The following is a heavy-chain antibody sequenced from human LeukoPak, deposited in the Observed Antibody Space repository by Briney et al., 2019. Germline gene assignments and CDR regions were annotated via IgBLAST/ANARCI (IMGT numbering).Heavy chain of an antibody. J-gene: IGHJ3*02. CDR3: ARDTIAVAVGGDAFDI. CDR1: GASISSTSYC. V-gene: IGHV4-61*09. D-gene: IGHD6-19*01. Sequence: SETLSLTCTVSGASISSTSYCWGWIRQPAGKGLEWIGHIHTSGSTNYNPSLKSRVTISVDTSKNQFSLKLSSVTAADTAVYYCARDTIAVAVGGDAFDIWGQGTMVTVSS. CDR2: IHTSGST.